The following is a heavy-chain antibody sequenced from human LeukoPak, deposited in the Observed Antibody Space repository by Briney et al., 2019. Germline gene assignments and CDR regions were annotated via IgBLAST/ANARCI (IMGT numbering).Heavy chain of an antibody. Sequence: PSETLSLTCTVSGGSVSSGSYYWGWIRQPPGKGLEWIGNIYYSGSTYYNPSLKSRVTISVETSKNQFSLKLSSVTAADTAVYYCARGGVGARKLTSYGKVLDYWGQGTLVTVSS. CDR1: GGSVSSGSYY. V-gene: IGHV4-39*07. D-gene: IGHD1-26*01. CDR2: IYYSGST. CDR3: ARGGVGARKLTSYGKVLDY. J-gene: IGHJ4*02.